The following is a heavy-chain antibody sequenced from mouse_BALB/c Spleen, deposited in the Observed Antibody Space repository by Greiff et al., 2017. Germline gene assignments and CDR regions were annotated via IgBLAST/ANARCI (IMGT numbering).Heavy chain of an antibody. J-gene: IGHJ3*01. CDR2: IRNKANGYTT. Sequence: EVQGVESGGGLVQPGGSLRLSCATSGFTFTDYYMSWVRQPPGKALEWLGFIRNKANGYTTEYSASVKGLFTISRDNSQSILYLQMNTLRAEDSATYCCARDSGLRRPFAYWGQGTLVTVSA. V-gene: IGHV7-3*02. CDR1: GFTFTDYY. D-gene: IGHD2-4*01. CDR3: ARDSGLRRPFAY.